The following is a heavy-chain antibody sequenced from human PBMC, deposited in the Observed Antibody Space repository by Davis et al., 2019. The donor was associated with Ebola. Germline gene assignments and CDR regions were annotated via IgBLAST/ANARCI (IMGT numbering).Heavy chain of an antibody. V-gene: IGHV5-10-1*01. CDR2: ISSRNSYT. J-gene: IGHJ6*03. D-gene: IGHD2-21*01. CDR3: ARLFHYHFHMDV. CDR1: VYVFTPDW. Sequence: GESLKISCRASVYVFTPDWISWVRQMPGKGLEWMGRISSRNSYTNYTQSFEGHVTMSVDKSVSTAYLQWSRLKASDTAMYYCARLFHYHFHMDVWGVGTTVTVSS.